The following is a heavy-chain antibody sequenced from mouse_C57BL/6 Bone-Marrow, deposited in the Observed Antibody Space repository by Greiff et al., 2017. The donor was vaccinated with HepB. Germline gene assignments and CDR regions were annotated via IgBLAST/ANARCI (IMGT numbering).Heavy chain of an antibody. J-gene: IGHJ1*03. CDR2: IYPRSGNT. Sequence: VQRVESGAELARPGASVKLSCKASGYTFTSYGISWVKQRTGQGLEWIGEIYPRSGNTYYNEKFKGKATLTADKSSSTAYMELRSLTSEDSAVYYCARPFSRGYFDVWGTGTTVTVSS. V-gene: IGHV1-81*01. CDR3: ARPFSRGYFDV. CDR1: GYTFTSYG.